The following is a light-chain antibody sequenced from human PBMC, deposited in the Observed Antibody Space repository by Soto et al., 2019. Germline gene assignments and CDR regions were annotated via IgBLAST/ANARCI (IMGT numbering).Light chain of an antibody. Sequence: DIQMTQSPSTLSASVGDRVTITCRASQHISTWLVWYQQKPGKDPQLLIYAASSLQSGVPSRFSGSGSGTDFNLTISSLQTEDSATYDCQQANSFTFTFGQGTRLEIK. CDR1: QHISTW. CDR3: QQANSFTFT. CDR2: AAS. J-gene: IGKJ5*01. V-gene: IGKV1-12*01.